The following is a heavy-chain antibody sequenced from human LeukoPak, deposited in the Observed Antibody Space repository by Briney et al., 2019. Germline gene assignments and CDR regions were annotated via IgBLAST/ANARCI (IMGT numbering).Heavy chain of an antibody. CDR3: ARPSRPYRSSEYFQH. CDR1: GLTLSSYE. D-gene: IGHD6-13*01. CDR2: IRSSGSTI. J-gene: IGHJ1*01. Sequence: GGCLRLSCAASGLTLSSYEMTWVRQVPGRGLEWISYIRSSGSTIYFADSVKGRFTISRDNAKNSLYLQMNSLRAEDTAVYYCARPSRPYRSSEYFQHWGQGTLVIVSS. V-gene: IGHV3-48*03.